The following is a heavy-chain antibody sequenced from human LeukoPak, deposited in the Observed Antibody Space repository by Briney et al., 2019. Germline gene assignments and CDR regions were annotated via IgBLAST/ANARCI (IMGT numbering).Heavy chain of an antibody. J-gene: IGHJ5*02. D-gene: IGHD3-10*01. CDR2: MNHSGSA. CDR3: ARLRGVTVAHNWFDP. Sequence: SETLSLTCAVYGGSFSGYYWTWIRQPPGKGLEWIGEMNHSGSANYNPSLKSRVTISVDTSKNQCSLRLSSVTAADTAVYYCARLRGVTVAHNWFDPWDQGTLVTVSS. V-gene: IGHV4-34*01. CDR1: GGSFSGYY.